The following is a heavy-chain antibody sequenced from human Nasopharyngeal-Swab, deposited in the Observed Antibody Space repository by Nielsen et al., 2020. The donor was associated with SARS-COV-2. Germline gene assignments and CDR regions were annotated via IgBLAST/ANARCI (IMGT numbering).Heavy chain of an antibody. Sequence: SETLSLTCPVSGGSISSYYWSWIRQPPGKGLEWIGYIYYSGSTNYNPSLKSRVTISVDTSKNQFSLKLSSVTAADTAVYYCARDSGYDLLDAFDIWGQGTMVTVSS. J-gene: IGHJ3*02. CDR2: IYYSGST. V-gene: IGHV4-59*01. CDR1: GGSISSYY. CDR3: ARDSGYDLLDAFDI. D-gene: IGHD5-12*01.